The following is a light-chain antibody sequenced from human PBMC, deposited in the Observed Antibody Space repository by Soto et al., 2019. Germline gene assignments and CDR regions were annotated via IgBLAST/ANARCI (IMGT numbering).Light chain of an antibody. CDR3: QQYDSSLYT. CDR2: GAS. V-gene: IGKV3-20*01. J-gene: IGKJ2*01. CDR1: QSVSSTY. Sequence: EIVLTHSPGTLSLSPEERATLSCRASQSVSSTYLAWYQQKPGQTPRLLTYGASSRATGIPDRFSGSGSGTDFTLTISRLEPEDFAVYFCQQYDSSLYTFGQGTKLEIK.